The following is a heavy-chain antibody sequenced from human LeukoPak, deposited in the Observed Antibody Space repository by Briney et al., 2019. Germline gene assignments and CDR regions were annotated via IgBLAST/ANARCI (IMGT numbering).Heavy chain of an antibody. CDR2: INPNSGGT. D-gene: IGHD3-3*01. CDR1: GYTFTGYY. CDR3: ARGSDDFWSGYSPSY. J-gene: IGHJ4*02. V-gene: IGHV1-2*02. Sequence: ASVKVSCKASGYTFTGYYMHWVRQAPGQGLEWMGWINPNSGGTNYAQKFQGRVTMTRDTSISTAYMELSRLRSDDAAVYYCARGSDDFWSGYSPSYWGQGTLVTVSS.